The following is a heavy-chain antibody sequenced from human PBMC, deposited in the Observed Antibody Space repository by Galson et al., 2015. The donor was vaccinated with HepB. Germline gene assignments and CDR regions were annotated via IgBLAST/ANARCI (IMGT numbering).Heavy chain of an antibody. J-gene: IGHJ6*02. Sequence: SVKVSCKASGGTFSSYAISWVRQAPGQGLEWMGRIIPILGIANYAQKFQGRVTITADKSTSTAYMELSSLRSEDTAVYYCARAPPLYSSSVDVWGQGTTVTVSS. CDR2: IIPILGIA. CDR1: GGTFSSYA. D-gene: IGHD6-13*01. V-gene: IGHV1-69*04. CDR3: ARAPPLYSSSVDV.